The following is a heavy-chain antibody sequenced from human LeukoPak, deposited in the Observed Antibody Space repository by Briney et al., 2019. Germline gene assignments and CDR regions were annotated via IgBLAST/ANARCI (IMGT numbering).Heavy chain of an antibody. J-gene: IGHJ4*02. Sequence: PGGSLRLSCAASGFTFSSYWMHWVRQAPGKGLVWVSRINSDGSSTSYADSVKGRFTISRDNSKNTLYLQMSSLRAEDTAVYYCAKGPEVRGVIVILKTGEKGALDYWGQGTLVTVSS. CDR2: INSDGSST. CDR3: AKGPEVRGVIVILKTGEKGALDY. D-gene: IGHD3-10*01. V-gene: IGHV3-74*01. CDR1: GFTFSSYW.